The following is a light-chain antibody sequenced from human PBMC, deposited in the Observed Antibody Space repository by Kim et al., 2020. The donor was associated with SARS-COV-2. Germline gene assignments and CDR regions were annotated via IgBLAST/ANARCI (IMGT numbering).Light chain of an antibody. CDR1: QSVSSY. Sequence: EIVLTQSPATLSLSPGERATLSCRASQSVSSYLAWYQQKPGQAPRLLIYDASNRATGIPARFSGSGSGTDFTLTISSLQSEDFVVYYCQQYNNWPLTFGGGTKVDIK. CDR3: QQYNNWPLT. V-gene: IGKV3-11*01. J-gene: IGKJ4*01. CDR2: DAS.